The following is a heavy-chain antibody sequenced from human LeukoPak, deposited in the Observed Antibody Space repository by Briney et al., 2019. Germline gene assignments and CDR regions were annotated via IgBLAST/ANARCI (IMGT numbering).Heavy chain of an antibody. J-gene: IGHJ4*02. Sequence: GGSLGLSCAASGFTFSRYNMNWVRQAPGKGLEWVSYISSSSTTIYYADSVKGRFTISRDNAKNSLYLQMNSLRAEDTAVYYCARDNSGWTSPFDYWGQGTLVTVSS. CDR3: ARDNSGWTSPFDY. V-gene: IGHV3-48*01. D-gene: IGHD6-19*01. CDR2: ISSSSTTI. CDR1: GFTFSRYN.